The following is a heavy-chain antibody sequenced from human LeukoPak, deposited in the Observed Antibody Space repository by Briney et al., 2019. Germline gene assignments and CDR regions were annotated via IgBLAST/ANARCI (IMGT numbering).Heavy chain of an antibody. D-gene: IGHD6-6*01. CDR3: ARDLRRYSSSSRWFDP. J-gene: IGHJ5*02. V-gene: IGHV4-39*07. CDR2: IYYSGST. Sequence: PSETLSLTCTVSGGSISSSSYYWGWIRQPPGKGLEWIGSIYYSGSTYYNPSLKSRVTISVDTSKNQFSLKLSSVTAADTAVYYCARDLRRYSSSSRWFDPWGQGTPVTVSS. CDR1: GGSISSSSYY.